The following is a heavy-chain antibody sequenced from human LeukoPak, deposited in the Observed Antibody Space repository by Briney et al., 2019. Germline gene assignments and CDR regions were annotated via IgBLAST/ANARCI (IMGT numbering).Heavy chain of an antibody. V-gene: IGHV3-21*01. D-gene: IGHD3-9*01. CDR1: GFNFSNYS. J-gene: IGHJ4*02. CDR2: MIGSGRYI. CDR3: ARDSASFDWFPDS. Sequence: TGGSLRLSCADSGFNFSNYSMNWVRQAPGKGLEWVSSMIGSGRYINYADSVKGRFTISRDNAKNALFLQMNSLRAEDTAVYYCARDSASFDWFPDSWGQGTLVTVSS.